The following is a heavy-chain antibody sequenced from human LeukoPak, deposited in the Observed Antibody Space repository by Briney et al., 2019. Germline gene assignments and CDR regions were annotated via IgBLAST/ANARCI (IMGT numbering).Heavy chain of an antibody. V-gene: IGHV3-30*18. Sequence: GGSLRLSCAASGFTFSSYGMHWVRQAPGKGLEWVAVISYDGSNKYYADSVKGRFTISRDNSKNTLYLQMNSLRAEDTAVYYCAKDHYGDYYYYGMDVWGQGTTVTVPS. CDR2: ISYDGSNK. CDR3: AKDHYGDYYYYGMDV. J-gene: IGHJ6*02. D-gene: IGHD4-17*01. CDR1: GFTFSSYG.